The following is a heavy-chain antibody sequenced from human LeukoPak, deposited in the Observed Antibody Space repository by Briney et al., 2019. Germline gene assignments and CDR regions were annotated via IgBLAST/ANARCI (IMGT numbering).Heavy chain of an antibody. CDR2: ISSSSSYI. V-gene: IGHV3-21*01. Sequence: GGSLRLFCAASGFTFSSYSMNWVRQAPGKGLEWVSSISSSSSYIYYADSVKGRFTISRDNAKNSLYLQMNSLRAEDTAVYYCARAQRIMITYGGVIVFDYWGQGTLVTVSP. CDR1: GFTFSSYS. CDR3: ARAQRIMITYGGVIVFDY. J-gene: IGHJ4*02. D-gene: IGHD3-16*02.